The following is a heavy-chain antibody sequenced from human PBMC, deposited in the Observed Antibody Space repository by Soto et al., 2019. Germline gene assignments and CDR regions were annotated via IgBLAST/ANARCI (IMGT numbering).Heavy chain of an antibody. D-gene: IGHD3-9*01. V-gene: IGHV4-4*02. CDR1: GGSISSSNW. J-gene: IGHJ6*02. CDR3: ARTRGYDILTGYSDYYGMDV. CDR2: IYHSGST. Sequence: SETLSLTCAVSGGSISSSNWWSWVRQPPGKGLEWIGEIYHSGSTNYNPSLKSRVTISVDKSKNQFSLKLSSVTAADTAVYYCARTRGYDILTGYSDYYGMDVWGQGTKVTVYS.